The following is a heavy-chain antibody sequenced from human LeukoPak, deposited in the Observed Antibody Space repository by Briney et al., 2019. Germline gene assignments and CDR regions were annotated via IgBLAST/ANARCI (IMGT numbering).Heavy chain of an antibody. Sequence: SVKVSCKASGGTFSSYAISWVRQAPGQGLEWMGGIIPIFGTANYAQKFQGRVTITADESTSTAYMELSSLRSEDTAVYYCARDLPYSSSWESIDYWGQGTLVTVSS. CDR2: IIPIFGTA. D-gene: IGHD6-13*01. CDR3: ARDLPYSSSWESIDY. J-gene: IGHJ4*02. V-gene: IGHV1-69*13. CDR1: GGTFSSYA.